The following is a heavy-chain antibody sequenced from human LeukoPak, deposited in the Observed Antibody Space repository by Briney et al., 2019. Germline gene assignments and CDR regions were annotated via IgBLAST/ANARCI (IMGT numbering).Heavy chain of an antibody. CDR3: AREGKGSSWSLDYYGMDV. J-gene: IGHJ6*02. V-gene: IGHV4-59*01. Sequence: SETLSLTCTVSGGSISSYYWSWIRQPPGKGLEWIGYIYYSGSTNYNPSLKSRVTISVDTSKNQFSLKLSSVTAADTAVYYCAREGKGSSWSLDYYGMDVWGQGTTVTVSS. CDR2: IYYSGST. CDR1: GGSISSYY. D-gene: IGHD6-13*01.